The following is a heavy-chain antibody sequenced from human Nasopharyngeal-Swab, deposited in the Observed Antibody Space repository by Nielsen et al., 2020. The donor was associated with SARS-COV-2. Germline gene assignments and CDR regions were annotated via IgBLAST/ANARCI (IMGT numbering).Heavy chain of an antibody. V-gene: IGHV4-30-4*02. CDR1: GGSISSGDYY. CDR2: IYYSGST. J-gene: IGHJ4*02. D-gene: IGHD2-2*01. CDR3: ARSGSSTSWTGSYGYDVPDY. Sequence: SETLSLTCTVSGGSISSGDYYWSWIRQPPGKGLEWIGYIYYSGSTYYNPSLKSRVTISVDTSKNQFSLKLSSVTAADTAVYYCARSGSSTSWTGSYGYDVPDYWGQGTLVTVSS.